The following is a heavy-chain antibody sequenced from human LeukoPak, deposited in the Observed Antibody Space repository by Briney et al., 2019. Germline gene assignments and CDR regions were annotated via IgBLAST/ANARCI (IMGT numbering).Heavy chain of an antibody. D-gene: IGHD1-20*01. CDR3: GRDSPITGSFYYYMDV. Sequence: PGGSLRLSCAASGFTFSSYEMNWVRQAPGKGLEWISYSSSSGTSIYYADSVKGRFTVSRDNTKNSLYLQMNSLRAEDAAVYYCGRDSPITGSFYYYMDVWGKGTTVTVSS. J-gene: IGHJ6*03. CDR2: SSSSGTSI. V-gene: IGHV3-48*03. CDR1: GFTFSSYE.